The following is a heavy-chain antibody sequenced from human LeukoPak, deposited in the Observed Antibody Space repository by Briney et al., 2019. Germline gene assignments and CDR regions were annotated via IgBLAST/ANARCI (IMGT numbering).Heavy chain of an antibody. V-gene: IGHV3-20*04. J-gene: IGHJ4*02. Sequence: GGSLRLSCAASGFTFDDYGMSWVRQAPGKGLEWVSGINWNGGSTGYADSVKGRFTISRDNAKNSLYLQMNSLRAEDTALYYCARALSGDGYNFPYYFDCWGQGTLVTVSS. D-gene: IGHD5-24*01. CDR2: INWNGGST. CDR3: ARALSGDGYNFPYYFDC. CDR1: GFTFDDYG.